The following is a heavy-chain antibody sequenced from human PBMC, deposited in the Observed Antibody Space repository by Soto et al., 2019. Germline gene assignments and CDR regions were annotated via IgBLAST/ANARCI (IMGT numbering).Heavy chain of an antibody. CDR3: AASIFYYGMDV. CDR1: GYTFTNYW. V-gene: IGHV5-51*01. CDR2: IYPGDSDT. J-gene: IGHJ6*02. Sequence: GESLKISCKGSGYTFTNYWIGWVRQMPGKGPEWMGIIYPGDSDTKYNPSFQGQVTISADKSITTTYLQWSSLKASDTAIYYCAASIFYYGMDVWGQGTTVIVSS.